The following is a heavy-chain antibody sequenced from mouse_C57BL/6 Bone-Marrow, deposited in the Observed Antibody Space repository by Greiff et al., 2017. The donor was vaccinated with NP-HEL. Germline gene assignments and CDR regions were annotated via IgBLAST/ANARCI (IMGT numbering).Heavy chain of an antibody. CDR1: GFTFSDFY. J-gene: IGHJ4*01. D-gene: IGHD2-2*01. CDR3: ARDVYGYDEGGYAMDY. CDR2: SRNKANDYTT. V-gene: IGHV7-1*01. Sequence: EVKLVESGGGLVQSGRSLRLSCATSGFTFSDFYMEWVRQAPGKGLEWIAASRNKANDYTTEYSASVKGRFIVSRDTSQSILYLQMNALRAEDTAIYYCARDVYGYDEGGYAMDYWGQGTSVTVSS.